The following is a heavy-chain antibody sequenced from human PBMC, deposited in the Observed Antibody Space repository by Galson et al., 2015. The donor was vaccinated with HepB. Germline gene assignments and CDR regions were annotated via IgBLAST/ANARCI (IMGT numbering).Heavy chain of an antibody. V-gene: IGHV3-7*01. CDR3: ARERRSSPKLDY. D-gene: IGHD6-6*01. CDR1: GFTFSSYW. CDR2: IKQDGSEK. J-gene: IGHJ4*02. Sequence: SLRLSCAASGFTFSSYWMSWVRQAPGKGLEWVANIKQDGSEKYYVDSVKGRFTISRDNAKDSLYLQMNSLRAEDTAVYYCARERRSSPKLDYWGQGTLVTVSS.